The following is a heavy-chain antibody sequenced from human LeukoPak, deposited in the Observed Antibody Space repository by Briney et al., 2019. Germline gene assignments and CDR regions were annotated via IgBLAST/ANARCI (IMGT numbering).Heavy chain of an antibody. CDR1: GGTFSSYA. CDR3: ARDGTYYDFWSGYYDGNWFDP. Sequence: ASVKVSCKASGGTFSSYAISWVRQAPGQGLEWMGWINPNSGGTNYAQKFQGRVTMTRDTSISTAYMELSRLRSDDTAVYYCARDGTYYDFWSGYYDGNWFDPWGQGTLVTVSS. CDR2: INPNSGGT. J-gene: IGHJ5*02. V-gene: IGHV1-2*02. D-gene: IGHD3-3*01.